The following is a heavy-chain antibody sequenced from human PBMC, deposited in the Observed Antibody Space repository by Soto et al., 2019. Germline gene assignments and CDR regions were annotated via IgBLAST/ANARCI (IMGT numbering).Heavy chain of an antibody. V-gene: IGHV4-34*01. J-gene: IGHJ5*02. CDR1: GGYFSGYY. Sequence: SETLSLTRAVYGGYFSGYYCSWTRQPPGKGLEWIGEINHSGSTNYNPSLKSRVTISVDTSKNQFSLKLSSVTAADTAVYYCARGIRPYCTNGVCYKVGLCCFDPWGKGTLV. CDR2: INHSGST. D-gene: IGHD2-8*01. CDR3: ARGIRPYCTNGVCYKVGLCCFDP.